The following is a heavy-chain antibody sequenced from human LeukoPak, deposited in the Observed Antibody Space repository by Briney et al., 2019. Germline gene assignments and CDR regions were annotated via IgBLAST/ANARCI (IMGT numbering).Heavy chain of an antibody. J-gene: IGHJ4*02. V-gene: IGHV1-2*02. CDR1: GYTFTIYY. CDR2: INPNSGGT. D-gene: IGHD2-2*02. Sequence: ASVKVSCKASGYTFTIYYMHWVRQAPGQGLEWMGWINPNSGGTSYAQRFQGRVTMTRDTSISTAYMELSGLTSDDTAVYYCARNPPYCTSASCYNDYWGQGTLVTVSS. CDR3: ARNPPYCTSASCYNDY.